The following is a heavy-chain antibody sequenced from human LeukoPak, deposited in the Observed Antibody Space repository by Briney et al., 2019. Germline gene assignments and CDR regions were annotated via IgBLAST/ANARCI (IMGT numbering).Heavy chain of an antibody. D-gene: IGHD1-26*01. J-gene: IGHJ4*02. CDR1: GGTFSSYA. CDR2: IIPILGIA. CDR3: ARDEYSGSSDFDY. V-gene: IGHV1-69*04. Sequence: SVKVSCKASGGTFSSYAISWVRQAPGQGLEWMGRIIPILGIANYAQKFQGRVTMTRDTSISTAYMELSRLRSDDTAVYYCARDEYSGSSDFDYWGQGTLVTVSS.